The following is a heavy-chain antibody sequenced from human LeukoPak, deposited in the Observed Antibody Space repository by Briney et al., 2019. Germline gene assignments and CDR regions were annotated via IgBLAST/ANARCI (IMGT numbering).Heavy chain of an antibody. J-gene: IGHJ4*02. V-gene: IGHV4-4*07. Sequence: SETLSLTCSVSGGSITTYYWTWIRQPPGKGLEWIGRIYTSGSTNYNPSLKSRVTMSVDTSKSQFSLKLSSVTAADTAVYYCARTPYCTNGICYQRNYFDYWGQGNLVTVSS. CDR1: GGSITTYY. CDR2: IYTSGST. CDR3: ARTPYCTNGICYQRNYFDY. D-gene: IGHD2-8*01.